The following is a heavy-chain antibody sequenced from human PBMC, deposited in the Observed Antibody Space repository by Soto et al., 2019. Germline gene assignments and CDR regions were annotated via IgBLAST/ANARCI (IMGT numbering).Heavy chain of an antibody. D-gene: IGHD3-10*01. V-gene: IGHV4-59*08. J-gene: IGHJ4*02. CDR1: GGSISSYY. CDR2: IYSSGNT. CDR3: ARALSGSYFVLEH. Sequence: SETLSLTCTVSGGSISSYYWSWIRQPPGKGLEWIGYIYSSGNTYYNPSLKSRVTISVDTSKNQFFLKLSSVTAADTAFYFCARALSGSYFVLEHWGQGTLVTVSS.